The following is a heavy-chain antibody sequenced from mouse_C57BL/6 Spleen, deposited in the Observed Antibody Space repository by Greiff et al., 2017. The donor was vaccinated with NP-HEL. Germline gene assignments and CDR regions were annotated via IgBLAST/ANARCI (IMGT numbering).Heavy chain of an antibody. CDR1: GYTFTDYY. D-gene: IGHD2-14*01. V-gene: IGHV1-26*01. CDR3: ARNYRHYAMDY. Sequence: VQLQQSGPELVKPGASVKISCKASGYTFTDYYMNWVKQSHGKSLEWIGDINPNNGGTSYNQKFKGKATLTVDKSSSTAYMELRSLTSEDSAVYYCARNYRHYAMDYWGQGTSVTVSS. J-gene: IGHJ4*01. CDR2: INPNNGGT.